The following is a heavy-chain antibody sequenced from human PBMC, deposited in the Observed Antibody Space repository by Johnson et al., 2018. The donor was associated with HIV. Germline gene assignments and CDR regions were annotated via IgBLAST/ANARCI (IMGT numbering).Heavy chain of an antibody. V-gene: IGHV3-9*01. CDR2: IGSAGDT. J-gene: IGHJ3*02. CDR1: GFTFDDYA. Sequence: VQLVESGGGLVQPGRSLRLSCGASGFTFDDYAMHWVRQVPGKGLEWVSGIGSAGDTYYPGSVKGRFTISRDNAKNSLYLQMNSLRAEDTAVYYCAKDQWSSSWTNDAFDIWGQGTMVTVSS. CDR3: AKDQWSSSWTNDAFDI. D-gene: IGHD6-13*01.